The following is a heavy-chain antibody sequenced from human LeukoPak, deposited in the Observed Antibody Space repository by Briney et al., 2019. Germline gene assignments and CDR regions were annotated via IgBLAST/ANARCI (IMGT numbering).Heavy chain of an antibody. CDR1: GGTFSSYA. V-gene: IGHV1-69*04. CDR3: AREVDYYYYGMDV. D-gene: IGHD5-12*01. CDR2: IIAILGIA. J-gene: IGHJ6*02. Sequence: SVKVSCKASGGTFSSYAISLVRQAPGPGLEWMGRIIAILGIANYAQKYQGRVTITADKSTSTAYMELSSLRSEDTAVYYCAREVDYYYYGMDVWGQGTTVTVSS.